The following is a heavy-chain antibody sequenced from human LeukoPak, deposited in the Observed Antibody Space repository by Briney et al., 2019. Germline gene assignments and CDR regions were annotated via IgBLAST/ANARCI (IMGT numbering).Heavy chain of an antibody. CDR1: GFTFSSYW. Sequence: GGSLRLSCAASGFTFSSYWMTWVRQAPGKGLEWVANIKEDGSEKNYVDSVKGRFTISRDNAENSLYLQMNSLRAEDTAVYYCARDLGSGSYGYWGQGTLVTVSS. V-gene: IGHV3-7*01. CDR3: ARDLGSGSYGY. J-gene: IGHJ4*02. CDR2: IKEDGSEK. D-gene: IGHD3-10*01.